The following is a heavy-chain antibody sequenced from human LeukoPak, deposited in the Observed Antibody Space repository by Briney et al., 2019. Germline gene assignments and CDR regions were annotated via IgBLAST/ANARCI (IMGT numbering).Heavy chain of an antibody. D-gene: IGHD2-2*02. CDR3: ARGLGYRKAAIRFRNWFDP. V-gene: IGHV4-34*01. J-gene: IGHJ5*02. CDR2: INHSGST. CDR1: GGSFSGYY. Sequence: PSETLSPTCAVYGGSFSGYYWSWIRQPPGKGLEWIGEINHSGSTNYNPSLKSRVTISVDTSKNQFSLKLSSVTAADTAVYYCARGLGYRKAAIRFRNWFDPWGQGTLVTVSS.